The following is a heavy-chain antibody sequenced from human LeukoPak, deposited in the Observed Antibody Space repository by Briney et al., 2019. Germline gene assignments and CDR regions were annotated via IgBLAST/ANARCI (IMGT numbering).Heavy chain of an antibody. CDR1: GGSISRPY. CDR3: ARGGGLYFGDLFSAGYMDV. D-gene: IGHD3-10*01. CDR2: VYSDGRT. Sequence: SETLSLTCTVSGGSISRPYWSWIRQPPGEGLEWIGYVYSDGRTNFNPSLKSRVTMSIDTSKSQFSLRLTSVPAADAAVYYCARGGGLYFGDLFSAGYMDVWGKGTTVTVSS. J-gene: IGHJ6*03. V-gene: IGHV4-59*11.